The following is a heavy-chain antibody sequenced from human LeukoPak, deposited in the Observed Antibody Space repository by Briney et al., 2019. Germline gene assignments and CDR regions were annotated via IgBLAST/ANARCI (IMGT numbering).Heavy chain of an antibody. CDR3: ATGQNSSGWYDYFDY. CDR2: FDPEDGET. CDR1: GYTLTELS. D-gene: IGHD6-19*01. Sequence: ASVKVSCKVSGYTLTELSMHWVRQAPGKGLEWMGGFDPEDGETIYAQKFQGRVTMTEDTSTDTAYMELSSLRSEDTAVYYCATGQNSSGWYDYFDYWGQGTLVTVSS. J-gene: IGHJ4*02. V-gene: IGHV1-24*01.